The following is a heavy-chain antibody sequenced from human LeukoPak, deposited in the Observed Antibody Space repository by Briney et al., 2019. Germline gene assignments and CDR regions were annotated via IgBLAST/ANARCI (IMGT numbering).Heavy chain of an antibody. J-gene: IGHJ4*02. V-gene: IGHV3-48*01. CDR1: GFTFSTYS. D-gene: IGHD6-19*01. Sequence: GRSLRLSCAASGFTFSTYSMNWVRQAPGKGLEWVSYISSGSSTIYYADSVKGRFTISRDNAKNSLYLQMNSLRAEDTAVYYCARDPAGAGIYYDYWGQGTLVTVSS. CDR2: ISSGSSTI. CDR3: ARDPAGAGIYYDY.